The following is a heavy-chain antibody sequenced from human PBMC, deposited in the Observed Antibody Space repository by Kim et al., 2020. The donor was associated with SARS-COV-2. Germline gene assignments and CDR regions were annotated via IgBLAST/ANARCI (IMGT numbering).Heavy chain of an antibody. V-gene: IGHV3-49*03. CDR2: IRSKAYGGTT. J-gene: IGHJ4*02. CDR3: TREYVDIVATFYFDY. D-gene: IGHD5-12*01. CDR1: GFTFGDYA. Sequence: GGSLRLSCTASGFTFGDYAMSWFRQAPGQGLEWVGFIRSKAYGGTTEYAASVKGRFTISRDDSKSIAYLQMNSLKTEDTAVYYCTREYVDIVATFYFDYWGQGTLVTVSS.